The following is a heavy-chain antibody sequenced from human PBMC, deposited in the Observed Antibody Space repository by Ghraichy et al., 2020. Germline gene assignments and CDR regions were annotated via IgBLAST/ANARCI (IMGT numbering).Heavy chain of an antibody. D-gene: IGHD3-3*01. CDR3: ARDIEYWSGYYNGMDV. Sequence: GGSLRLSCAASGFTFTSYAMSWVRQAPGKGLEWVSGISTSGGSTYYADSVKGRFTISRDNSKNTLYLQMNSLRAEDTAVYYCARDIEYWSGYYNGMDVWGQGTTVTVSS. J-gene: IGHJ6*02. V-gene: IGHV3-23*01. CDR1: GFTFTSYA. CDR2: ISTSGGST.